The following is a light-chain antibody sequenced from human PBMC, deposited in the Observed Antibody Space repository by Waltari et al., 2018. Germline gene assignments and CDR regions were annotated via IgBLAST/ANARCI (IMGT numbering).Light chain of an antibody. Sequence: DLQMTQSLSSLSASVADRVAITCQASQDISNHLHWYQQKPGKAPKLLIYDASNLETGVPSRFRGSGSGTDFIFTISSLQPEDIAAYYCQQYKNRITFGQGTRLEIE. CDR3: QQYKNRIT. V-gene: IGKV1-33*01. CDR2: DAS. CDR1: QDISNH. J-gene: IGKJ5*01.